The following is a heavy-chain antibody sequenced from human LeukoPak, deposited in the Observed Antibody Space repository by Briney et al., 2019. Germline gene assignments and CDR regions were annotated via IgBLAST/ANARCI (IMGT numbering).Heavy chain of an antibody. CDR1: GFSFSTYA. Sequence: GGSLRLSCAASGFSFSTYAMHWVRQAPGKGLEWVAVTSLDGTHKFYADSVKGRFTISRDNSKNTLYVQINSLRLEDTAVYFCARGQLRFLEWSSAFDYWGQGTLVTVSS. CDR3: ARGQLRFLEWSSAFDY. CDR2: TSLDGTHK. J-gene: IGHJ4*02. D-gene: IGHD3-3*01. V-gene: IGHV3-30*04.